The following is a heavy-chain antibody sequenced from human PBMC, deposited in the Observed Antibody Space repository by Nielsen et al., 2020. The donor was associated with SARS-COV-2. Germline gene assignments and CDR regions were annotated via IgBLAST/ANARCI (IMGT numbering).Heavy chain of an antibody. J-gene: IGHJ5*02. CDR3: AKDPSLYTSMWSIWFDP. D-gene: IGHD6-19*01. V-gene: IGHV3-23*01. Sequence: GESLKISCAASEFTFGFYAMAWVRQAPGKGLEWVSTITGSGGSTYYADSVKGRFTISRDNSNNTLFLQMNSLRAEDTAVHYCAKDPSLYTSMWSIWFDPWGQGTLVTVSS. CDR1: EFTFGFYA. CDR2: ITGSGGST.